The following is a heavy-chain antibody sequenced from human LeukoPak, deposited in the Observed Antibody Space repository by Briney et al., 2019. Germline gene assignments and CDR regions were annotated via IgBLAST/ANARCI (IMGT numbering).Heavy chain of an antibody. Sequence: PGGSLRLSCAASGFTFSSYAMSWVRQAPGKGLEWVSAISGSGGSTYYADSVKGRFTISRDNVKNSLYLQMNSLRAEDTAVYYCARGERRGGYDFGDAFDIWGQGTMVTVSS. V-gene: IGHV3-23*01. D-gene: IGHD5-12*01. CDR1: GFTFSSYA. CDR2: ISGSGGST. J-gene: IGHJ3*02. CDR3: ARGERRGGYDFGDAFDI.